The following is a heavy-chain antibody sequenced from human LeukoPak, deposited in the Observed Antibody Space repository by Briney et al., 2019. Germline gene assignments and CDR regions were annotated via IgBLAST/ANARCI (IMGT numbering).Heavy chain of an antibody. J-gene: IGHJ4*02. D-gene: IGHD3-10*01. CDR3: ARGPMVRGILTLGNFDY. CDR2: ISAYNGNT. Sequence: ASVKVSCKASGYTFTSYGISWVRQAPGQGLEWMGWISAYNGNTNYAQKFQGRVTMTRDTSISTAYMELSRLRSDDTAVYYCARGPMVRGILTLGNFDYWGQGTLVTVSS. CDR1: GYTFTSYG. V-gene: IGHV1-18*01.